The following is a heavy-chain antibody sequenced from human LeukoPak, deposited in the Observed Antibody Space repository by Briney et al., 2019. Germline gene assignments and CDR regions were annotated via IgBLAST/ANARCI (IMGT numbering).Heavy chain of an antibody. J-gene: IGHJ3*01. D-gene: IGHD1-26*01. CDR1: GASINGYF. CDR2: VSHTGAT. Sequence: SETLSLTCSVSGASINGYFWNWVRQTPERGLEWIGYVSHTGATTSNPTLKSRVSITIDASKRQISLSMTSVTAADSALYYCARDRRGSYYTFDVWGPGTIVSVS. CDR3: ARDRRGSYYTFDV. V-gene: IGHV4-59*12.